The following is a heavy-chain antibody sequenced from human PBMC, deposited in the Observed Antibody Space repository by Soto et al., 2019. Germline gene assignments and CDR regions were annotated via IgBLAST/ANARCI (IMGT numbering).Heavy chain of an antibody. CDR2: IKQDGSEK. D-gene: IGHD3-22*01. CDR1: GFTFSSYW. V-gene: IGHV3-7*04. CDR3: ARGDYYDFDAFDI. Sequence: SLRLSCAASGFTFSSYWMSWVRQAPGKGLEWVANIKQDGSEKYYVDSVKGRFTISRDNAKNSLYLQMNSLRAEDTAVYYCARGDYYDFDAFDIWGQGTMVTV. J-gene: IGHJ3*02.